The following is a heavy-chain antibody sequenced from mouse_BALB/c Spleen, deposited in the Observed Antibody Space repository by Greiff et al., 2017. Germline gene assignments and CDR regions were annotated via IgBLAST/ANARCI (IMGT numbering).Heavy chain of an antibody. CDR1: GYSITSGYY. D-gene: IGHD4-1*01. CDR3: ARAGTGTWLAMDY. Sequence: DVKLQESGPGLVKPSQSLSLTCSVTGYSITSGYYWNWIRQFPGNKLEWMGYISYDGSNNYNPSLKNRISITRDTSKNQFFLKLNSVTTEDTATYYCARAGTGTWLAMDYWGQGTSVTVSS. J-gene: IGHJ4*01. V-gene: IGHV3-6*02. CDR2: ISYDGSN.